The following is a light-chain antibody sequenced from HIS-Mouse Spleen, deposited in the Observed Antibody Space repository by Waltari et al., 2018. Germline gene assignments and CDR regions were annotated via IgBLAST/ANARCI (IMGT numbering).Light chain of an antibody. V-gene: IGLV1-47*01. Sequence: QSVLTQPPSASGTPGQRVTIPCSGSSSNIGSNYGYLYQQLPGTAPKLRIYRNNQRPSGVPDRFSGSKSGTSASLAISGLRSEDEADYYCAAWDDSLSGPWVFGGGTKLTVL. CDR3: AAWDDSLSGPWV. CDR1: SSNIGSNY. J-gene: IGLJ3*02. CDR2: RNN.